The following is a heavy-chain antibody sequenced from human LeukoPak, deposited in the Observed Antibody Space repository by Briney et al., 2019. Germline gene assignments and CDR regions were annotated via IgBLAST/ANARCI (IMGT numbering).Heavy chain of an antibody. Sequence: ASVKLSCKASGYTFTSYDINWVRQATGQGLEWMGWMNPNSGNTGYAQKFQGRVTMTRNTSISTAYMELSSLRSEDTAVYYCARDTMIRNWFDPWGQGTLVTVSS. CDR1: GYTFTSYD. CDR2: MNPNSGNT. V-gene: IGHV1-8*01. D-gene: IGHD3-22*01. J-gene: IGHJ5*02. CDR3: ARDTMIRNWFDP.